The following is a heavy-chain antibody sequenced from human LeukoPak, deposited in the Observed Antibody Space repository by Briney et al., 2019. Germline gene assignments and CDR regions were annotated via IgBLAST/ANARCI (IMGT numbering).Heavy chain of an antibody. D-gene: IGHD4-11*01. Sequence: GGSLRLSCAASEFSVGSNYMTWVRQAPGKGLEWVSLIYSGGSTYYADSVKGRFTISRDNSKNTLYLQMNSLRAEDTAVYYCAKVGLTVTTILDYFDYWGQGTLVTVSS. CDR1: EFSVGSNY. CDR2: IYSGGST. V-gene: IGHV3-66*01. J-gene: IGHJ4*02. CDR3: AKVGLTVTTILDYFDY.